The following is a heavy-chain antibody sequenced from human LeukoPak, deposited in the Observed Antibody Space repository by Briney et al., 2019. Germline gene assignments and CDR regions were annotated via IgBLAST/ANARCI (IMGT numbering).Heavy chain of an antibody. Sequence: ASVKVSCKTSGYTFTNYAIHWLRQAPGHSLQWLGWSSGDNVHTKYSQEFQGRVTITKDTSASTAYMELSSLKSEDKAVYYCARGSGYIINYWGQGTLVTVSS. D-gene: IGHD5-12*01. J-gene: IGHJ4*02. CDR3: ARGSGYIINY. CDR1: GYTFTNYA. V-gene: IGHV1-3*02. CDR2: SSGDNVHT.